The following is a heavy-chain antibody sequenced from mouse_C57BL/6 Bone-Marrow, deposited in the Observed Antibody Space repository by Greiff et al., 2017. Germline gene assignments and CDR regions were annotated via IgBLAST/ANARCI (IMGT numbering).Heavy chain of an antibody. CDR1: GYTFTNYW. Sequence: VQLQESGAELVRPGTSVKMSCKASGYTFTNYWIGWAKQRPGHGLEWIGDIYPGGGYTNYNEKFKGKATLTADKSSSTAYMQFISLTSEDSAIYYCARVRAILYYFDYWGQGTTLTVSS. J-gene: IGHJ2*01. CDR2: IYPGGGYT. V-gene: IGHV1-63*01. CDR3: ARVRAILYYFDY. D-gene: IGHD3-3*01.